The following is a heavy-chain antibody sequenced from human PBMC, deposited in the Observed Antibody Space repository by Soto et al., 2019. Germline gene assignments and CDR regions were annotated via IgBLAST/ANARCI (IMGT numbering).Heavy chain of an antibody. D-gene: IGHD6-19*01. Sequence: SETLSLTCTVSGGSISSYYWSWIRQPPGKGLEWIGYIYYSGSTNYNPSLKSRVTISVDTSKNQFSLKLSSVTAADTAVYYCARGLIAVAGTSTDGDDAFDIWGQGTMVTVSS. CDR3: ARGLIAVAGTSTDGDDAFDI. CDR2: IYYSGST. J-gene: IGHJ3*02. V-gene: IGHV4-59*01. CDR1: GGSISSYY.